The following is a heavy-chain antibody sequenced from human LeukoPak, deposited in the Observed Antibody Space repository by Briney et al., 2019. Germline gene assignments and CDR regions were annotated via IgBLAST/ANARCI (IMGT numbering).Heavy chain of an antibody. CDR2: ISYHGNNK. Sequence: PGGSLRLSCVASGFTFSDYGMYWVRQAPGKGLEWVTVISYHGNNKYYTDSVEGRFSISRDNSKNTLYLQMNSLRDDDTAIYYCVKDSSYRHVAAEGYCDFWGQGTLVTVSS. D-gene: IGHD6-13*01. CDR3: VKDSSYRHVAAEGYCDF. J-gene: IGHJ4*02. V-gene: IGHV3-30*18. CDR1: GFTFSDYG.